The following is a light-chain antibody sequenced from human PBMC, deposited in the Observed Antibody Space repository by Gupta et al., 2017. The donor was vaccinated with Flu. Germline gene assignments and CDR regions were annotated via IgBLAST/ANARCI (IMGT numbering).Light chain of an antibody. J-gene: IGLJ2*01. V-gene: IGLV2-11*01. CDR2: DVT. Sequence: QSALTQPRSVSGSPGQSVTISCTGRSSDVGGYNYVSWYQQHPGKAPKLMIYDVTKRPSGIPDRFSASKSGNTASLTISGLQADDEADYYCSSYAGSFTFWIFGGGTRLTVL. CDR3: SSYAGSFTFWI. CDR1: SSDVGGYNY.